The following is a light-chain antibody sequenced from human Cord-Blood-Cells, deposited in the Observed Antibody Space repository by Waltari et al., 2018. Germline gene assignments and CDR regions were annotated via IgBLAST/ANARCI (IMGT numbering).Light chain of an antibody. CDR3: QQYNSYSWT. CDR1: QSISSL. J-gene: IGKJ1*01. Sequence: DIQMTQSPSTLSASVGDRVTITCRASQSISSLLAWYQQKPGKAPKLLLYDSSSLESGVPSRVSGSGSGTEFTLTISSLQPDDFATYYCQQYNSYSWTFGQGTKVEIK. CDR2: DSS. V-gene: IGKV1-5*01.